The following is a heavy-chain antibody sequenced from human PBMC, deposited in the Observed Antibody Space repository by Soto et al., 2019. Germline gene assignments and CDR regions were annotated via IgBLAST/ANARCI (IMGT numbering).Heavy chain of an antibody. V-gene: IGHV5-51*01. Sequence: GESLKISCVASGYTFTSYWIGWVRQMPGKGLEWMGIIYPGDSDTRYSPSFRGQVTISADKSISTAYLQWSSLKASDTAMYYCMRQLGVDADNWFHPWGQGTLVTASS. CDR2: IYPGDSDT. CDR1: GYTFTSYW. CDR3: MRQLGVDADNWFHP. J-gene: IGHJ5*02. D-gene: IGHD2-8*01.